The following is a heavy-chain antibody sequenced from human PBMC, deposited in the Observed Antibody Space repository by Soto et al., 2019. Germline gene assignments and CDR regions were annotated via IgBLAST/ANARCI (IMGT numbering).Heavy chain of an antibody. CDR2: IIPIFGTA. CDR3: ARAEELWGATYYFDY. CDR1: GGTIGSYS. V-gene: IGHV1-69*13. D-gene: IGHD1-7*01. Sequence: AVKSPSKASGGTIGSYSISSVRQAPGQGLEWMGGIIPIFGTANYAQKFQGRVTITADESTSTAYMELSSLRSEDTAVYYCARAEELWGATYYFDYWGQGTLVTVSS. J-gene: IGHJ4*02.